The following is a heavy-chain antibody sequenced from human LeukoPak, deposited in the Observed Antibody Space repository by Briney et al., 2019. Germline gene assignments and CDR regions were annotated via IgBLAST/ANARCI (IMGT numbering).Heavy chain of an antibody. CDR2: INSDGSST. Sequence: PGGSLRLSCAASGFTFSSYWMHWVRQAPGKGLVWVSRINSDGSSTSYADSVKGRFTISRDNAKNTLYLQMNSLRDEDTAVYYCARRAYGDDSFDYWGQGTLVTVSS. D-gene: IGHD4-17*01. CDR1: GFTFSSYW. CDR3: ARRAYGDDSFDY. J-gene: IGHJ4*02. V-gene: IGHV3-74*01.